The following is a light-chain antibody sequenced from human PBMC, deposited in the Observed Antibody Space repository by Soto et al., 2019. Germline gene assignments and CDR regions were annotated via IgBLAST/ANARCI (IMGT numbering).Light chain of an antibody. V-gene: IGKV1-39*01. J-gene: IGKJ5*01. Sequence: DIQITYSPSSLSPWLGDRVTIICRASQSISSYLNWYQQKPGKAPKLLIYAASSLQSGVPSRFSGSGSGTEFTLTISSLKSEDYAVYYCQQYKSWPPITFGQGTRLEIK. CDR2: AAS. CDR1: QSISSY. CDR3: QQYKSWPPIT.